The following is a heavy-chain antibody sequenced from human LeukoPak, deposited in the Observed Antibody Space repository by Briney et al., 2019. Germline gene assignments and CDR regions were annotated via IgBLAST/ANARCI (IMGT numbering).Heavy chain of an antibody. CDR3: ASYSYSSGWYSDY. J-gene: IGHJ4*02. D-gene: IGHD6-19*01. V-gene: IGHV3-21*01. CDR2: ISSSSSYI. CDR1: GFTFSSYS. Sequence: PGGSLRLSCAASGFTFSSYSMNWVRQAPGKGVEWVSSISSSSSYIYYADSVKGRFTISRDNAKNSLYLQMNSLRAEDTAVYYCASYSYSSGWYSDYWGQGTLVTVSS.